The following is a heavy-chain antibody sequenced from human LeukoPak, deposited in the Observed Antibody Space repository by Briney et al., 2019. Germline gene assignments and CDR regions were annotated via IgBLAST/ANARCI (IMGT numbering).Heavy chain of an antibody. V-gene: IGHV1-24*01. CDR2: FDPEGGET. CDR3: ATVYYYGSGSYEYYFDY. CDR1: GYTLTELS. D-gene: IGHD3-10*01. J-gene: IGHJ4*02. Sequence: EASVKVSCKVSGYTLTELSMHWVRQAPGKGLEWMGGFDPEGGETIYAQKFQGRVTMTEDTSTDTAYMELSSLRSEDTAVYYCATVYYYGSGSYEYYFDYWGQGTLVTVSS.